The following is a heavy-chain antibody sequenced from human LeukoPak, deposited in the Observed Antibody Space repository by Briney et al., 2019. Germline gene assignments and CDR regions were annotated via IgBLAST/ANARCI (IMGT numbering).Heavy chain of an antibody. D-gene: IGHD7-27*01. CDR1: GFTFSSYW. CDR3: AAGDVFDI. Sequence: PGGSLRLSCAVSGFTFSSYWMSWVRQAPGKGLEWVANIKRDGSEKYYVDSVKGRFTISRDNAKNSLYLQMNSLRAEDTAVYYCAAGDVFDIWGQGTMVTVSS. V-gene: IGHV3-7*03. J-gene: IGHJ3*02. CDR2: IKRDGSEK.